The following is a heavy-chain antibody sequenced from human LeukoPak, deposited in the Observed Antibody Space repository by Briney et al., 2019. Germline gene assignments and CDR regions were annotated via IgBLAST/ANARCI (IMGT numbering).Heavy chain of an antibody. J-gene: IGHJ4*01. CDR2: IYPGDSTT. CDR1: EYRFADYW. CDR3: ARITIMTVMTKPFDY. V-gene: IGHV5-51*01. Sequence: GESLKISCRGSEYRFADYWIGWVRQMPGKGLEWMGNIYPGDSTTRYSPSFQGQVTISADKSISTAYLQWSSLKASDTAMYYCARITIMTVMTKPFDYWGQGTLVTVSS. D-gene: IGHD3-9*01.